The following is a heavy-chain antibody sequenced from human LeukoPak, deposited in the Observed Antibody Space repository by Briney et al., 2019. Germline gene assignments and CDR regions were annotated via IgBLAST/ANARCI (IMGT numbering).Heavy chain of an antibody. CDR1: GYTFTIYA. Sequence: ASVKVSCKASGYTFTIYAMNWVRQAPGQGLEWMGWINTNTGNPTYAQGFTGRFVFSLDTSVSTAYLQISSLKAEDTAVYYCARGDYGDYRGYYYYYMDVWGKGTTVTVSS. J-gene: IGHJ6*03. V-gene: IGHV7-4-1*02. CDR2: INTNTGNP. CDR3: ARGDYGDYRGYYYYYMDV. D-gene: IGHD4-17*01.